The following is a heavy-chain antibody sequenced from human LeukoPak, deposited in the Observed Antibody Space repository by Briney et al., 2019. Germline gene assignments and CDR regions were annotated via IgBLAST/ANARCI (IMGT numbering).Heavy chain of an antibody. CDR1: GFTFSSYA. D-gene: IGHD6-13*01. J-gene: IGHJ4*02. Sequence: GGSLRLSCAASGFTFSSYAMHWVRQAPGKGLEWVAVISYDGSNKYYADSVKGRFTISRDNSKNTLCLQMNSLRAEDTAVYYCARDDQAAGSLYWGQGTLVTVSS. CDR3: ARDDQAAGSLY. V-gene: IGHV3-30-3*01. CDR2: ISYDGSNK.